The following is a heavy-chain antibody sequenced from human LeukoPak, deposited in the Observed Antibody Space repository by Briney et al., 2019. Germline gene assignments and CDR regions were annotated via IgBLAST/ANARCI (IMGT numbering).Heavy chain of an antibody. CDR2: LHSDGSST. CDR1: GLTFSSYW. CDR3: AIRRGYTYGDDY. J-gene: IGHJ4*02. D-gene: IGHD5-18*01. V-gene: IGHV3-74*03. Sequence: GGSLRLSCAASGLTFSSYWMLWVRQAPGKGLVWVSRLHSDGSSTAYADSVKGRFTISRDSAKNTLYLQMNTLRAEDTAVYYCAIRRGYTYGDDYWGQGTLVTVSS.